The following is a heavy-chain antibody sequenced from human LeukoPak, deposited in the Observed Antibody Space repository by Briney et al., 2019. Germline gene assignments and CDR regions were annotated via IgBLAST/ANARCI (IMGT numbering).Heavy chain of an antibody. CDR2: INHSGST. V-gene: IGHV4-34*01. CDR3: ARVAAGLKYGADY. CDR1: GGSFSGYY. J-gene: IGHJ4*02. Sequence: PSETLSLTCAVYGGSFSGYYWSWIRQPPGKRLEWIGEINHSGSTNYNPSLNTRVTISTDTSNNQFSLRLSSVTDADTAVYYCARVAAGLKYGADYWGQGTLGTVSS. D-gene: IGHD1-14*01.